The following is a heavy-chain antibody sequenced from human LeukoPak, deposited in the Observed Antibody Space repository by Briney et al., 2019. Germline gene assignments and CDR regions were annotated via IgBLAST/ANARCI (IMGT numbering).Heavy chain of an antibody. V-gene: IGHV3-7*01. CDR3: ARVKMVRGRSIDV. CDR1: GFTFSSYW. Sequence: GGSLRLSCAASGFTFSSYWMSWVRQAPGKGLEWVANIKQDGSEKYYVDSAKGGFTTSRDNAKNSLYLQKKSLRAEDTAVDYRARVKMVRGRSIDVWGQGTTVTVSS. D-gene: IGHD3-10*01. CDR2: IKQDGSEK. J-gene: IGHJ6*02.